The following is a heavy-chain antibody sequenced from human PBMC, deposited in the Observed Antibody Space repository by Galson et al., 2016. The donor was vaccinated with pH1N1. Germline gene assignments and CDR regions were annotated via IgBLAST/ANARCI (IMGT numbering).Heavy chain of an antibody. CDR2: INPSGDTT. CDR3: ARDCYSGYAGGRLDY. J-gene: IGHJ4*02. Sequence: SVKVSCKESGYTFSTYHIHWVRQAPGQGLEWMGIINPSGDTTNYAQKFQGRVTMTRDTSANTVYMELSSLRSEDTAVYYCARDCYSGYAGGRLDYWGRGTLVTVSS. D-gene: IGHD5-12*01. CDR1: GYTFSTYH. V-gene: IGHV1-46*03.